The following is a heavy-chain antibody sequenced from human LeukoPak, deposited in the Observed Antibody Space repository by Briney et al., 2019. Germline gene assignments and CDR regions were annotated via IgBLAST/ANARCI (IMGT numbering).Heavy chain of an antibody. CDR2: IYYSGST. V-gene: IGHV4-59*08. Sequence: MASETLSLTCTVSGGSISSYYWSWIRPPPGKGLEWVGYIYYSGSTYYHPSLKSRVTISVDTSKNQFSLKLSSVTAADTAVYYCARLYCTGSNCYNYFDYWGQGTLVTVSS. D-gene: IGHD2-15*01. CDR3: ARLYCTGSNCYNYFDY. CDR1: GGSISSYY. J-gene: IGHJ4*02.